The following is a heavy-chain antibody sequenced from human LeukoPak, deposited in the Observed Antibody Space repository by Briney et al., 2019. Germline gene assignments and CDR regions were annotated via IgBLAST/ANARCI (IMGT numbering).Heavy chain of an antibody. Sequence: PSETLSLTCTVSGGSISSYYWSWIRQPAGKGLEWILRIYTSGSTNYNPSLKSRVTISVAQSMNQFSLKLSSVTAADTAVYSCARDHGSGYYYFDYWGQGTLVTVSS. CDR1: GGSISSYY. V-gene: IGHV4-4*07. D-gene: IGHD3-22*01. CDR3: ARDHGSGYYYFDY. J-gene: IGHJ4*02. CDR2: IYTSGST.